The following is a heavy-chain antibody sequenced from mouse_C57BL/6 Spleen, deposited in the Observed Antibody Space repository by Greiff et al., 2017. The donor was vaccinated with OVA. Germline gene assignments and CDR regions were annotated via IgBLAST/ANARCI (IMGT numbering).Heavy chain of an antibody. CDR2: IDPETGGT. CDR3: ARLELYWYFDV. CDR1: GYTFTDYE. V-gene: IGHV1-15*01. J-gene: IGHJ1*03. Sequence: VKLMESGAELVRPGASVTLSCKASGYTFTDYEMHWVKQTPVHGLEWIGAIDPETGGTAYNQKFKGKAILTADKSSSTAYMELARLTSEDSAVYYCARLELYWYFDVWGTGTTVTVSS.